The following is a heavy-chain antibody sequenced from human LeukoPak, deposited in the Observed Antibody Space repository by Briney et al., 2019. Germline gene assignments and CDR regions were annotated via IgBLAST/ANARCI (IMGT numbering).Heavy chain of an antibody. D-gene: IGHD4-23*01. Sequence: PSETLSLTCTVSGGSISSGGYFWSWIRQHPGKGLEWIGYIYYSGTTYYNPSLKSRVTISVDTSKNQFSLKLRSVTAADTAMYYCARDRFDYGGRKAFDIWGQGTMVTVSS. J-gene: IGHJ3*02. CDR3: ARDRFDYGGRKAFDI. V-gene: IGHV4-31*03. CDR1: GGSISSGGYF. CDR2: IYYSGTT.